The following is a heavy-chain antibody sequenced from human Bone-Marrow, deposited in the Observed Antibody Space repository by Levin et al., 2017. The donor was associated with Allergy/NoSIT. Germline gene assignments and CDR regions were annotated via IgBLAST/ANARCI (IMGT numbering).Heavy chain of an antibody. Sequence: GGSLRLSCAASGFTFRTYGMQWVRQAPGKGLEWVAIIWFDGSNKYYTDSVKGRFTISRDISKNTLYLQMNSLRAEDTAVYYCARDSGDYYFDYWGQGTLVTVSS. J-gene: IGHJ4*02. CDR2: IWFDGSNK. V-gene: IGHV3-33*01. D-gene: IGHD4-17*01. CDR3: ARDSGDYYFDY. CDR1: GFTFRTYG.